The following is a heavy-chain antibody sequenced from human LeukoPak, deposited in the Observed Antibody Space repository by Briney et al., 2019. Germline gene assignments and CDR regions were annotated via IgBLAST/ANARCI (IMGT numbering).Heavy chain of an antibody. CDR1: GFAFDDYA. D-gene: IGHD3-10*01. CDR3: AKDRRPAGFHGMDV. V-gene: IGHV3-9*01. J-gene: IGHJ6*02. CDR2: ISWNSGSI. Sequence: PGRSLRLSCAASGFAFDDYAMHWVRQAPGKGLEGASGISWNSGSIDYADSVKGRFTISRDNAKNSLYLQMNSLRAEDTALYYCAKDRRPAGFHGMDVWGQGTTVIVSS.